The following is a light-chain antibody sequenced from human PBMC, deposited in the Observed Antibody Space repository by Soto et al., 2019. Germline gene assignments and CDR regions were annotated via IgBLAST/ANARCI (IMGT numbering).Light chain of an antibody. CDR2: EAN. V-gene: IGLV2-23*01. Sequence: QSVRTQPASESGSPGQAITISSTGTSSDIGGHNLVPWYQHHPGEAPKVIIYEANKRPSGVSTRFSGSKSGNTASLTISGLQAEDEADYYCCSYAGGTLVYVFGTGTKVTVL. CDR1: SSDIGGHNL. CDR3: CSYAGGTLVYV. J-gene: IGLJ1*01.